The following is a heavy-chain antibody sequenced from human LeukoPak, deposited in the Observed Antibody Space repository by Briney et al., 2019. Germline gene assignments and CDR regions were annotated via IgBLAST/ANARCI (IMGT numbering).Heavy chain of an antibody. CDR2: ISGNGGNT. J-gene: IGHJ4*02. V-gene: IGHV3-23*01. CDR3: APWYNNGWNEDY. D-gene: IGHD6-19*01. Sequence: GGSLRLSCAASGFTFSSYAMSWVRQAPGKGLEWVSAISGNGGNTYYADSVKGRFTISRDNSKNTLYLQMNSLRAEDTAVYFCAPWYNNGWNEDYWGQGTLVTVSS. CDR1: GFTFSSYA.